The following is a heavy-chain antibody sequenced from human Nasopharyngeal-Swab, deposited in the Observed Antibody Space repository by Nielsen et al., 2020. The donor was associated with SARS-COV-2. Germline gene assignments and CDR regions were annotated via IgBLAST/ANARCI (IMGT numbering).Heavy chain of an antibody. CDR3: TTDFYFDY. CDR1: GFIFSASA. V-gene: IGHV3-73*01. CDR2: IGDKDHNYAT. J-gene: IGHJ4*02. Sequence: GESLKIFCAASGFIFSASAIHWVRQASGKGLEWVGRIGDKDHNYATTYGASVQGRFTISRDDSKNTAFLQMDSLKTEDTALYYCTTDFYFDYWDQGTLVTVSS.